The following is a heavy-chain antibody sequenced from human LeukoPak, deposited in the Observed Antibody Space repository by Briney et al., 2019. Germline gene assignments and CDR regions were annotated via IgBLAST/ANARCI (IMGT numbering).Heavy chain of an antibody. D-gene: IGHD5-12*01. CDR3: ARGWRNPDP. Sequence: GSLRLSCAASGFTLSSYDMSWVRQPPGKGLEWIGEINHSGSTNYNPSLKSRVTISVDTSKNQFSLKLSSVTAADTAVYYCARGWRNPDPWGQGTLVTVSS. CDR2: INHSGST. CDR1: GFTLSSYD. J-gene: IGHJ5*02. V-gene: IGHV4-34*01.